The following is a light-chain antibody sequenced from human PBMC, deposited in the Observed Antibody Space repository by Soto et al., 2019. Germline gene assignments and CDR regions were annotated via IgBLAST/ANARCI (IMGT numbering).Light chain of an antibody. CDR2: KAS. CDR1: QSISNS. CDR3: QQYNRYWT. J-gene: IGKJ1*01. Sequence: DIQMTQSPSTRSASVGDRVTITCRATQSISNSLAWYQQKPGKAPKLLIYKASSLESGVPSRFSGSGSGTEFTLTITNLQPDDFATYYCQQYNRYWTFGQGTKVEIK. V-gene: IGKV1-5*03.